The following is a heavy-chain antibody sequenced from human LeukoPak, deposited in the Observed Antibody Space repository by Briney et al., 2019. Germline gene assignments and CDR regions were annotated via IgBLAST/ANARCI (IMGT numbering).Heavy chain of an antibody. CDR2: IRYDGSNK. CDR3: AKDAGYCSSTSCYYPDY. V-gene: IGHV3-30*02. J-gene: IGHJ4*02. D-gene: IGHD2-2*01. CDR1: GFTFSSYG. Sequence: GGSLRLSCAAAGFTFSSYGMHWVRQAPGKGLEWVAFIRYDGSNKYYADSVKGRFTISRDNSKNTLYLQMNSLRAEDTAVYYCAKDAGYCSSTSCYYPDYWGQGTLVTVSS.